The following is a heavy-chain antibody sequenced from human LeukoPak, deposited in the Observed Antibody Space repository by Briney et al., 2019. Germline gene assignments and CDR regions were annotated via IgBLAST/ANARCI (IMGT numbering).Heavy chain of an antibody. CDR3: ARRTTGTTFSDY. CDR2: IDPSDSYT. V-gene: IGHV5-10-1*01. D-gene: IGHD1-1*01. J-gene: IGHJ4*02. Sequence: PGESLKISCKGSGYSFTSYWIRWVRQMPGKGLEWMGRIDPSDSYTNYSPSFQGHVTISADKSISTAYLQWSSLKASDTAMYYCARRTTGTTFSDYWGQGTLVTVSS. CDR1: GYSFTSYW.